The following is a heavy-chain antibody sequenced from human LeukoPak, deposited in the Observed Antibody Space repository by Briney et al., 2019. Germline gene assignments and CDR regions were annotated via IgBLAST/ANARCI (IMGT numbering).Heavy chain of an antibody. V-gene: IGHV4-4*07. CDR2: IYTSGST. D-gene: IGHD1-7*01. CDR1: GGSISSYY. CDR3: AREVDSGSGGTTPAAYYYYGMDV. Sequence: SETLSLTCTVSGGSISSYYWSWIRQPAGKGLEWIGRIYTSGSTNYNPSLKSRVTMSVDTSKNQFSLKLSSVTAADTAVYYCAREVDSGSGGTTPAAYYYYGMDVWGQGTTVTVSS. J-gene: IGHJ6*02.